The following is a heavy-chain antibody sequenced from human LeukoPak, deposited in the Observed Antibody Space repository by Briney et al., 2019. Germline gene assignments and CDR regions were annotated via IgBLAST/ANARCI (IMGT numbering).Heavy chain of an antibody. Sequence: PGGSLRLSCAASGFSVSSNFMSWVRQAPGKGLEWVASISSTSTFIYSADSVKGRFTISRDTAKNSLFLQMNSLRAEDTAIYYCARDYFDSSDYPQTYYYYYMDVWGKGTTVTVSS. CDR1: GFSVSSNF. J-gene: IGHJ6*03. CDR3: ARDYFDSSDYPQTYYYYYMDV. CDR2: ISSTSTFI. D-gene: IGHD3-22*01. V-gene: IGHV3-21*01.